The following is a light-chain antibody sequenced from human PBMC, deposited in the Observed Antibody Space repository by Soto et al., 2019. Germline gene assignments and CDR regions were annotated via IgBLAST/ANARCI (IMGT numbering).Light chain of an antibody. J-gene: IGLJ3*02. V-gene: IGLV4-60*03. Sequence: QPVLTQSSSASASLGSSVKLTCTLSSGHSSYIIAWHQQQPGKAPRYLMKLEGSGSYNKGSGVPDRFSGSSSGADRYLTISNLQSEDEADYYCVTWDSTTWVFGGGTKLTVL. CDR3: VTWDSTTWV. CDR2: LEGSGSY. CDR1: SGHSSYI.